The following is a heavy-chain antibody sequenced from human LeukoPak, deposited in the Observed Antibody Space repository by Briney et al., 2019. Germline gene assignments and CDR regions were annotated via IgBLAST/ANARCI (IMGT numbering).Heavy chain of an antibody. J-gene: IGHJ6*02. CDR1: GGTFSSYA. Sequence: SVEVSCKASGGTFSSYAISWVRQAPGQGLEWMGGIIPIFGTANYAQKFQGRVTITADESTSTAYMELSSLRSEDTAVYYCATPAPTQKHYYYYYGMDVWGQGTTVTVSS. V-gene: IGHV1-69*01. CDR3: ATPAPTQKHYYYYYGMDV. CDR2: IIPIFGTA.